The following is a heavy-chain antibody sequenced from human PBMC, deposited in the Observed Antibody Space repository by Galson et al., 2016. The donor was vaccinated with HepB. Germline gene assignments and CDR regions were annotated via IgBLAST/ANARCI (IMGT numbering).Heavy chain of an antibody. V-gene: IGHV3-11*06. CDR3: ARTLESSSLDY. CDR2: ISGSSGYT. Sequence: SLRLSCAASGFTLSDYYMSWIRQAPGKGLEWVSYISGSSGYTNYADSVKGRFTISRDNANNSLHLQMNSLRAEDTAVYYCARTLESSSLDYWGQGILVTVSS. D-gene: IGHD6-13*01. J-gene: IGHJ4*02. CDR1: GFTLSDYY.